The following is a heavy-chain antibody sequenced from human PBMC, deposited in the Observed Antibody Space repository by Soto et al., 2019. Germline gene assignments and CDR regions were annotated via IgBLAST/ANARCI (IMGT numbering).Heavy chain of an antibody. CDR2: IRGSGSNT. Sequence: EVQLLESGGGLVQPGGSLRLSCAASGFTFSSCAMSWVRQAPGKGLEWVSSIRGSGSNTFYADSVKGRFTISSDNSNNKLYLQMNSLRVADTAVYYCAKGEKADYNDYLDFWGQGTLVTVSS. CDR3: AKGEKADYNDYLDF. J-gene: IGHJ4*02. D-gene: IGHD1-20*01. CDR1: GFTFSSCA. V-gene: IGHV3-23*01.